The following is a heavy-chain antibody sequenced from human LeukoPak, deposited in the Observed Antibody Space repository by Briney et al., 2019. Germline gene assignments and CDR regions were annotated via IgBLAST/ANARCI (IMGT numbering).Heavy chain of an antibody. Sequence: SGTLSLTCAVSGGSISSNWWSWVRQPPGKGLEWIGEIDHSGSTNYNPSLKSRVTISVDTSKNQFSLKLSSVTAADTAVYYCARRGSSGYYHWGQGTLVTVSS. CDR1: GGSISSNW. D-gene: IGHD3-22*01. V-gene: IGHV4-4*02. J-gene: IGHJ4*02. CDR2: IDHSGST. CDR3: ARRGSSGYYH.